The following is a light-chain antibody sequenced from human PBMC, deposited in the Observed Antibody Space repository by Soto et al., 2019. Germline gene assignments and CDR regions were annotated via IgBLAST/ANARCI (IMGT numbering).Light chain of an antibody. CDR2: SAA. V-gene: IGKV3-20*01. CDR3: QQYGSSAGFT. J-gene: IGKJ3*01. Sequence: EIVLTQFPGTLSLSPGERATLSCRASQSVRSDSLAWYQQKPGQAPRLLIYSAAIRATGIPERFSGSGSGTDFTLNISRLEPEDFAVYYCQQYGSSAGFTFGPGTKVDIK. CDR1: QSVRSDS.